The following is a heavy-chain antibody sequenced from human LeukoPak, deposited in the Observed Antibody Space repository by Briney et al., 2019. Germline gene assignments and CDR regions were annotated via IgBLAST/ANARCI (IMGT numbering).Heavy chain of an antibody. CDR3: AKPLGYCSSTSCPRRAHAFDI. CDR1: GFTFSSYA. CDR2: ISGSGGST. J-gene: IGHJ3*02. V-gene: IGHV3-23*01. Sequence: HPGGSLRLSCAASGFTFSSYAMSWVRQAPGKGLEWVSAISGSGGSTYYADSVKGRFTISRDNSKNTLYLQMNSLRAEDTAVYYCAKPLGYCSSTSCPRRAHAFDIWGQGTMVTVSS. D-gene: IGHD2-2*01.